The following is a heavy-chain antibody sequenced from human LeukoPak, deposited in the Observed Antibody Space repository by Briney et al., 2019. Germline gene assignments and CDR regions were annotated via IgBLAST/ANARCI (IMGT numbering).Heavy chain of an antibody. CDR2: IHPRDSET. J-gene: IGHJ5*01. D-gene: IGHD3-9*01. CDR1: GYIFTSYW. V-gene: IGHV5-51*01. CDR3: ARRTYDVLTGTPSSVRKNWFDS. Sequence: RGESLKISCKGSGYIFTSYWIGWVRQLPGKGLEWVGIIHPRDSETRYSPSFQGQVTMSADKSITTAYLQWTSLKVSDTAMYYCARRTYDVLTGTPSSVRKNWFDSWGQGTLVTVSS.